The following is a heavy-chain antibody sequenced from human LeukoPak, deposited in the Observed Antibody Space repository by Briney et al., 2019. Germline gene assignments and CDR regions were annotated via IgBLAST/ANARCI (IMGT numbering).Heavy chain of an antibody. CDR2: VHLDGRT. V-gene: IGHV4-4*02. D-gene: IGHD3-3*01. CDR3: AREGGFYRPLDY. Sequence: PSETLSLTCGVSGGSVTSTNWWTWVRQPPGKGLEWIGEVHLDGRTNYNPSLKSRLTMSVDLSENRVSLKLTSVTAADTAVYYCAREGGFYRPLDYSGQGTLVTVSS. J-gene: IGHJ4*02. CDR1: GGSVTSTNW.